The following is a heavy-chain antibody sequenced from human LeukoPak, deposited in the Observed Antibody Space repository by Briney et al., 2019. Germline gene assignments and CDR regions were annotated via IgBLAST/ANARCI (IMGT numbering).Heavy chain of an antibody. CDR2: ISWNSGTI. J-gene: IGHJ4*02. V-gene: IGHV3-9*01. CDR1: GFTFDDYA. CDR3: AKGPVGYCSGGSCYSGGHFDY. D-gene: IGHD2-15*01. Sequence: GGSLRLSCAASGFTFDDYAIHWVRQAPGKGLEWVSGISWNSGTIGYADSVKGRFTISRDNAKNSLYLQMNRLRAEDTALYYCAKGPVGYCSGGSCYSGGHFDYWGQGTLVTVSS.